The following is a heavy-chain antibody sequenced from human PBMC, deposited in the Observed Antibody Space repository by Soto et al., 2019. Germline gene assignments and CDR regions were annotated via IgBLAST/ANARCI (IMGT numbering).Heavy chain of an antibody. D-gene: IGHD3-22*01. V-gene: IGHV3-74*01. Sequence: GFPPLGGSLRLSCAASGFAFSSYWMHWVSLTPGKGLVWVSRINSDGSFTSYADSVKGRFTISRDNAKNTLYLQMNSLRAEDTAVYYCVTLRYYYDSSGYYPWTGFDNWGQGTLVTVSS. CDR2: INSDGSFT. J-gene: IGHJ4*02. CDR3: VTLRYYYDSSGYYPWTGFDN. CDR1: GFAFSSYW.